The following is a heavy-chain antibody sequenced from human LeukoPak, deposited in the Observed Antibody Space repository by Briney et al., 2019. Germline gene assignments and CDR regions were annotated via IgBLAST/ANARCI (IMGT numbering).Heavy chain of an antibody. CDR1: GFSFSSYW. CDR3: ARGTPSRNFDY. CDR2: INTDGSST. Sequence: PGGSLRLSCAASGFSFSSYWMHWVRQAPGEGLVWVSRINTDGSSTNYADSVRGRFTISRDNAKNTLYLQMNSLRAEDTAVYYCARGTPSRNFDYWGQGTLVTVSS. D-gene: IGHD1-14*01. V-gene: IGHV3-74*01. J-gene: IGHJ4*02.